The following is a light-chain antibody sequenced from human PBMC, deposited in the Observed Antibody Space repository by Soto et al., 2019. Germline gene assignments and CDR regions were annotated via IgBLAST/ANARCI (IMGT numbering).Light chain of an antibody. J-gene: IGKJ1*01. Sequence: EVVMTQSPPTLSVSPGGRATLSCRASQTISSNLAWYQQKPGQPPRLLIYSASTRASGVPARFSGSGSGTDFTLTISSLQSEDFAIYYCQHYNNWPPWTFGQGTKVEIK. CDR2: SAS. V-gene: IGKV3-15*01. CDR1: QTISSN. CDR3: QHYNNWPPWT.